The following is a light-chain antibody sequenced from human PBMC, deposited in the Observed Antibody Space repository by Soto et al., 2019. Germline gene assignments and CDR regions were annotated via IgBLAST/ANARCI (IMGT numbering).Light chain of an antibody. CDR2: GAS. V-gene: IGKV3-20*01. J-gene: IGKJ1*01. CDR1: QSVSSSS. CDR3: QQYHTSPVT. Sequence: EIVLTQSPGTLSLSPGERATLSCRASQSVSSSSLAWYQQKPGQAPRLLIFGASSRATGIPDRFSGSGSGTDFSLTISRLEPEDFGVYYCQQYHTSPVTFGKGTKVESK.